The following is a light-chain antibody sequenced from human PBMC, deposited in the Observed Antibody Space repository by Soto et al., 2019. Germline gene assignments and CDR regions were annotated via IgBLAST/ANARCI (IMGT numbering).Light chain of an antibody. CDR1: QSIRSW. V-gene: IGKV1-5*03. J-gene: IGKJ1*01. CDR3: QLYNSYPWT. Sequence: DIQMTQSPSTLSAAVEDRVTITCRASQSIRSWVAWYQQIPGKAPKFLIYKASSLESGVPSRFSGSGSGTEFTLTISSLQPADFAIYYCQLYNSYPWTFGQGTKVEIK. CDR2: KAS.